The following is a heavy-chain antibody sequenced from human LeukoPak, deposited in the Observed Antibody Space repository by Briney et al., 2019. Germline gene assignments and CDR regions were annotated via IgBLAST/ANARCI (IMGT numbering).Heavy chain of an antibody. CDR2: ILNDERNK. J-gene: IGHJ4*02. V-gene: IGHV3-30*18. D-gene: IGHD5-24*01. Sequence: GGSLRLSCAASGFTFSTYGMQWVRQAPGKGLEWVAVILNDERNKWYADSVKGRFTTSRDNSQNTLYLQMNSLRVEDRGVYYCAKDRGDGYNWENYSGFDSWGQGTLVTVSS. CDR3: AKDRGDGYNWENYSGFDS. CDR1: GFTFSTYG.